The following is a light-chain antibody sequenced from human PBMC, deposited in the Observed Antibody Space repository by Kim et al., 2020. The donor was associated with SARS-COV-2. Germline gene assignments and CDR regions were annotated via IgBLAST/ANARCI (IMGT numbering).Light chain of an antibody. Sequence: DIQLTQSPSSLSASLGDRVTITCRASQSISTYLNWYRHKPGKAPKLLIYTASRLQSGVPSRFSGSGSGADFTLTITDVQPDDFAIYYCQQSYTTSYSFGQGTKLEI. CDR1: QSISTY. CDR3: QQSYTTSYS. J-gene: IGKJ2*01. CDR2: TAS. V-gene: IGKV1-39*01.